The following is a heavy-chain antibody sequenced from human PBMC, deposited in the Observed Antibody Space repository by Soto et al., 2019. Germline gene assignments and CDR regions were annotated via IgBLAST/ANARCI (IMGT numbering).Heavy chain of an antibody. CDR3: AAGYTTGPDAFDI. CDR1: GYNFANYW. J-gene: IGHJ3*02. Sequence: GESLKISCKGSGYNFANYWIGWVRQMPGKGLEWMGMIFPGDSDTKISPSLQGQITMSVDKSDSSAYLQWRSLKASDTAMYYCAAGYTTGPDAFDIWGQGTMVTVSS. CDR2: IFPGDSDT. V-gene: IGHV5-51*01. D-gene: IGHD6-13*01.